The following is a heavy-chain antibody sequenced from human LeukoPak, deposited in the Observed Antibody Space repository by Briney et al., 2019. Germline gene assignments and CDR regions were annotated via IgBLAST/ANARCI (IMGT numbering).Heavy chain of an antibody. CDR3: ARGLGGYCSSTSCYNWFDP. CDR2: MNPNSGNT. V-gene: IGHV1-8*01. Sequence: GASVKVSCKASGYTFTSYDINWVRQATGQGLEWMGWMNPNSGNTGYAQKFQGRVTMTRNTSISTAYMEPSSLRSEDTAVYYCARGLGGYCSSTSCYNWFDPWGQGTLVTVSS. D-gene: IGHD2-2*01. J-gene: IGHJ5*02. CDR1: GYTFTSYD.